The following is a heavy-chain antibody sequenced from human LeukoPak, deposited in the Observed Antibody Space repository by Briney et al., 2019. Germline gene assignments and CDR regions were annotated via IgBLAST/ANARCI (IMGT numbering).Heavy chain of an antibody. J-gene: IGHJ3*02. CDR1: GFTFSRYW. V-gene: IGHV3-7*01. CDR3: ARDRHFVAFDI. Sequence: GGSLRLSCAGSGFTFSRYWMTWVRQAPGKGLEWVANMNQDGSEKYYVDSVKGRFTISRDNAKNSVYLHMNSLRAEDTAVYYCARDRHFVAFDIWGQGTMVTVSS. CDR2: MNQDGSEK.